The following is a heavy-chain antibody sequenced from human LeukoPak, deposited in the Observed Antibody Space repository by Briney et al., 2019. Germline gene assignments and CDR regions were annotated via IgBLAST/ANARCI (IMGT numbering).Heavy chain of an antibody. CDR1: GGSISSYY. Sequence: SETLSLTCTVSGGSISSYYWSWIRQPPGKGLEWIGYIYYSGSTNYNPSLKSRVTISVDTSKNQFSLKLSSVTAADTAVYYCAKGTSTVVTPNYYYYYSMDVWGKGTTVTVSS. CDR3: AKGTSTVVTPNYYYYYSMDV. J-gene: IGHJ6*03. CDR2: IYYSGST. V-gene: IGHV4-59*08. D-gene: IGHD4-23*01.